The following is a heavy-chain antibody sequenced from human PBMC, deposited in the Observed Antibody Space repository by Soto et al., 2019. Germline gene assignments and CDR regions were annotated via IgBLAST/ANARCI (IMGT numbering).Heavy chain of an antibody. CDR2: INPNSGGT. D-gene: IGHD3-22*01. J-gene: IGHJ5*02. V-gene: IGHV1-2*02. Sequence: ASVKVSCKASGYTFTGYYMHRVRQAPGQGLEWMGWINPNSGGTNYAQKFQGRVTMTRDTSISTAYMELSRLRSDDTAVYYCARGGYYYDSSDPLNWFDPWGQGTLVTVSS. CDR3: ARGGYYYDSSDPLNWFDP. CDR1: GYTFTGYY.